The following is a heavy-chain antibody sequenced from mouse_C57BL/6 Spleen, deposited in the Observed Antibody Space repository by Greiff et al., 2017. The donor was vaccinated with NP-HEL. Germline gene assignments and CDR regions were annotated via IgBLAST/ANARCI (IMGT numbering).Heavy chain of an antibody. D-gene: IGHD2-4*01. CDR3: ARMGGLRRYFDY. J-gene: IGHJ2*01. Sequence: EVQLVESEGGLVQPGSSMKLSCTASGFTFSDYYMAWVRQVPEKGLEWVANINYDGSSTYYLDSLKSRFIISRDNAKNILYLQMSSLKSEDTATYYCARMGGLRRYFDYWGQGTTLTVSS. CDR2: INYDGSST. V-gene: IGHV5-16*01. CDR1: GFTFSDYY.